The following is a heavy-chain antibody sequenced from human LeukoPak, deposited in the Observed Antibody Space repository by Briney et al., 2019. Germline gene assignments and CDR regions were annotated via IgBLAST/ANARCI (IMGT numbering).Heavy chain of an antibody. CDR1: GFTFSSYG. Sequence: GGSLRLSCAASGFTFSSYGMSWVRQAPGKGLEWVANKKKDGSEKYYVDSVKGRFTISRDNAKNSLYLQMNSLRAEDTAVYYCARDLYRIVVVPHYFDYWGQGTLVTVSS. J-gene: IGHJ4*02. V-gene: IGHV3-7*01. CDR2: KKKDGSEK. CDR3: ARDLYRIVVVPHYFDY. D-gene: IGHD3-22*01.